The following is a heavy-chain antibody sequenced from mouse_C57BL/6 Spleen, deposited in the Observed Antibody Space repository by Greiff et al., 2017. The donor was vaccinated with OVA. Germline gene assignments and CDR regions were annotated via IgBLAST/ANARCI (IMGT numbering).Heavy chain of an antibody. J-gene: IGHJ3*01. Sequence: QVQLQQPGAELVKPGASVKVSCKASGYTFTSYWMHWVKQRPGQGLEWIGRIHPSDSDTNYNQKFKGKATLTVDKSSSTAYMQLSSLTSEDSAVYYCALSSGYYGSSDDAYWGQGTLVTVSA. V-gene: IGHV1-74*01. CDR1: GYTFTSYW. D-gene: IGHD1-1*01. CDR2: IHPSDSDT. CDR3: ALSSGYYGSSDDAY.